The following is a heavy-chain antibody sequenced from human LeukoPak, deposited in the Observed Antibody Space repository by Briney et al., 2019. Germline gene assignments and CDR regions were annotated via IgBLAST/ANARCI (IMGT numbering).Heavy chain of an antibody. D-gene: IGHD2-8*02. CDR3: AGTELGYCTVTGCPLES. Sequence: PSETLSLTCNVSGASLSSYFWSWIRQPPGKGPEWIGYIYYDGYPNYSPSLRSRITISVEKSKSQFSLNLRSVTAADTALYFCAGTELGYCTVTGCPLESWGQGTLVTVSS. CDR1: GASLSSYF. V-gene: IGHV4-59*01. CDR2: IYYDGYP. J-gene: IGHJ4*02.